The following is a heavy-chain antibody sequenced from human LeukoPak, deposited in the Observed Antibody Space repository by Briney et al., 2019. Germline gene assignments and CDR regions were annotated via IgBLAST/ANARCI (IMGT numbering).Heavy chain of an antibody. Sequence: SETLSLTCTVSGGSISSGSYYWSWIRQPAGKGLEWIGRIYTSGSTNYNPSLKSRVTISVDTSKNQFSLKMSSVTAADTAVYFCARGGPPGYYYDYYMDVWGKGTTVTVSS. CDR1: GGSISSGSYY. V-gene: IGHV4-61*02. CDR3: ARGGPPGYYYDYYMDV. J-gene: IGHJ6*03. CDR2: IYTSGST.